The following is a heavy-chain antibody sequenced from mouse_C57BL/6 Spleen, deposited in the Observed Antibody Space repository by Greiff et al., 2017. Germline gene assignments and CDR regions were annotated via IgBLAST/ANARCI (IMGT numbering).Heavy chain of an antibody. CDR1: GYTFTSYW. Sequence: QVQLQQPGAELVRPGPSVKLSCKASGYTFTSYWMDWVKQRPGQGLEWIGNIYPSDSETHYNQKFKDKATLTVDQSSSTAYMQLSSLTTEDSAVYYCARRDYDYDEAWFAYWGQGTLVTVSA. D-gene: IGHD2-4*01. CDR2: IYPSDSET. J-gene: IGHJ3*01. V-gene: IGHV1-61*01. CDR3: ARRDYDYDEAWFAY.